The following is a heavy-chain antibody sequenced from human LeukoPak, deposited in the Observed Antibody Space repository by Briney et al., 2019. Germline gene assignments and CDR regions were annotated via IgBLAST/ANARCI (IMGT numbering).Heavy chain of an antibody. J-gene: IGHJ4*02. D-gene: IGHD6-13*01. V-gene: IGHV4-31*03. Sequence: PSETLSLTCTVSSGSINSGDYYWTWIRQYPGKGLEWIGYIYYNGNTYYNPSLQNRVTISPDTSRNQFSLRLRSVTAADTAVYYCARARGATAGNPNFDYWGQGILVTVSS. CDR3: ARARGATAGNPNFDY. CDR1: SGSINSGDYY. CDR2: IYYNGNT.